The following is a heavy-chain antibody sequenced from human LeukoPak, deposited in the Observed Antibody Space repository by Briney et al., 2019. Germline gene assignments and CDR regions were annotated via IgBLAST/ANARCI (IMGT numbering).Heavy chain of an antibody. D-gene: IGHD5-18*01. CDR3: ARADTAMVTAHYYYYYMDV. V-gene: IGHV1-69*06. CDR2: IIPIFGTA. CDR1: GGTFSSYA. Sequence: ASVKVSCKASGGTFSSYAISWVRQAPGQGLEWMGGIIPIFGTANYAQKFQGRVTITADKSTSTAYMELSSLRSEDTAVYYCARADTAMVTAHYYYYYMDVWGKGTTVTVSS. J-gene: IGHJ6*03.